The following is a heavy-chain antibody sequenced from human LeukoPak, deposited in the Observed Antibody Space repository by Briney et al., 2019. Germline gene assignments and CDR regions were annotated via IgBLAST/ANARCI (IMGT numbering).Heavy chain of an antibody. D-gene: IGHD5-12*01. CDR1: GFTFSQYS. Sequence: QTGGSLRLSCAASGFTFSQYSINWVRQAPGKGLEWVSLLRYTGETFYADSVKGRFTISRDNVRNSLYLQMNSLRAEDTAMYYCARDAGNSGYGCDLWGQGTLVTVSS. V-gene: IGHV3-48*01. J-gene: IGHJ5*02. CDR3: ARDAGNSGYGCDL. CDR2: LRYTGET.